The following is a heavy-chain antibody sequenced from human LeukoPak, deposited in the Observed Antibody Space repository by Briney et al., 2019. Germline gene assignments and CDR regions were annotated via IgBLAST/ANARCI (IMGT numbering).Heavy chain of an antibody. CDR3: ARHGVSPWFDP. CDR1: GGSFSGYY. CDR2: INHSGST. D-gene: IGHD3-3*01. Sequence: SETLSLTCAVYGGSFSGYYWSWIRQPPGKGLEWIGEINHSGSTNYNPSLKSRVTISVDTSKNQFSLKLSSVTAADTAVYYCARHGVSPWFDPWGQGTLVTVSS. V-gene: IGHV4-34*01. J-gene: IGHJ5*02.